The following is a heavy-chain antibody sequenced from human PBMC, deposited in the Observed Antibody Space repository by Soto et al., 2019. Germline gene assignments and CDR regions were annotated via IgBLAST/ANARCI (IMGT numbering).Heavy chain of an antibody. Sequence: ASAKVSCKASGYTFTSYGISGVRQAPGQGLEWMGWISAYNGNTNYAQKLQGRVTMTTDTSTSTAYMELRSLRSDDTAVYYCARKKGWNYYYYYGMDVWGQGTTVTVSS. J-gene: IGHJ6*02. CDR3: ARKKGWNYYYYYGMDV. V-gene: IGHV1-18*01. CDR2: ISAYNGNT. CDR1: GYTFTSYG. D-gene: IGHD1-1*01.